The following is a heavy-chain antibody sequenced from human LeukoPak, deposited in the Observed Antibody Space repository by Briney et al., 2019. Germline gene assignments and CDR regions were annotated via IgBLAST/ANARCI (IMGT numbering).Heavy chain of an antibody. D-gene: IGHD3-10*01. Sequence: GGSLRLSCVASRFTFSSYWMSWVRQPPGKGLEWVATTKHDGSEKYYVDSVKGRFTISRVNAENLLYLEMNSLRAEDTAVYYCARVRLGAAYFDYWGQGNMVTVSS. CDR2: TKHDGSEK. CDR3: ARVRLGAAYFDY. V-gene: IGHV3-7*01. CDR1: RFTFSSYW. J-gene: IGHJ4*02.